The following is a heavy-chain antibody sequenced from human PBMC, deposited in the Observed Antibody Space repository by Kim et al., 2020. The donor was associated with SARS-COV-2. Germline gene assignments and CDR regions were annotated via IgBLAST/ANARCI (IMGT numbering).Heavy chain of an antibody. V-gene: IGHV3-23*01. CDR1: GFTFRNYA. Sequence: LSLTCATSGFTFRNYAMTRVRQTPGRGLQWVSAISGDGGRTYYADSVLGRFTISRDVSGNTLYLRLNSLRAEDTAVYYCATDLMGTSAFDIWGQGTL. CDR2: ISGDGGRT. J-gene: IGHJ3*02. D-gene: IGHD1-7*01. CDR3: ATDLMGTSAFDI.